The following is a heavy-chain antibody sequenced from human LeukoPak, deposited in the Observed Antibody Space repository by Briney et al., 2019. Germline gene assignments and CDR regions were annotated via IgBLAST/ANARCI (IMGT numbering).Heavy chain of an antibody. V-gene: IGHV4-4*07. J-gene: IGHJ6*03. Sequence: SETLSLTCTVSDGSMTSYYWSWIRQPAGKGLEWIGRIYTSGSTNYNPSLKSRVTISVDTSKNQFSLKLSSVTAADTAVYYCARDVIVGATQDYYYYYYMDVWGKGTTVTVSS. CDR2: IYTSGST. CDR1: DGSMTSYY. D-gene: IGHD1-26*01. CDR3: ARDVIVGATQDYYYYYYMDV.